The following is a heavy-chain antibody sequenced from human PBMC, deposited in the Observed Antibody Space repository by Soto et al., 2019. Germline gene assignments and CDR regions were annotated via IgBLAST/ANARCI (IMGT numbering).Heavy chain of an antibody. CDR3: ARGYCSGGSCYSDFDY. Sequence: GASVKVSCKASGYTFTSYAMHWVRQAPGQRLEWMGWINAGNGNTKYSQKFQGRVTITRDTSASTAYMELSSLRSEDTAVYYCARGYCSGGSCYSDFDYWGQGTLVTLSS. CDR2: INAGNGNT. V-gene: IGHV1-3*01. D-gene: IGHD2-15*01. CDR1: GYTFTSYA. J-gene: IGHJ4*02.